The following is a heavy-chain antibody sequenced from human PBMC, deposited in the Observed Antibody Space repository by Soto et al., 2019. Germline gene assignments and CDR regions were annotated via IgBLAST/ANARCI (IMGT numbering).Heavy chain of an antibody. V-gene: IGHV3-53*01. Sequence: EVQLVESGGGLIQPGGSLRLSCAASGFTVSSNYMSWVRQAPGKGLEWVSVIYSGGSTYYADSVKGRCTISRDNSKNTLYLQMKSLIAEDTAVYYCARDRVESGYPEYFQHWGQGTLVTVSS. CDR1: GFTVSSNY. CDR2: IYSGGST. D-gene: IGHD3-22*01. CDR3: ARDRVESGYPEYFQH. J-gene: IGHJ1*01.